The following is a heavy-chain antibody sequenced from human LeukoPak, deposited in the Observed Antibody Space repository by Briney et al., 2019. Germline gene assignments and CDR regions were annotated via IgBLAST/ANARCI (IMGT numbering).Heavy chain of an antibody. CDR2: IIPILGLT. Sequence: GSSVKVSCKASGGTFSSYAISWVRQAPGQGLEWMGRIIPILGLTKHAQKFQGRVTITADKSTNTAYMEMSSLTSEDTAVYFCAVSGYDHYYFGMDVWGQGTTVTVSS. D-gene: IGHD6-25*01. V-gene: IGHV1-69*04. CDR3: AVSGYDHYYFGMDV. J-gene: IGHJ6*02. CDR1: GGTFSSYA.